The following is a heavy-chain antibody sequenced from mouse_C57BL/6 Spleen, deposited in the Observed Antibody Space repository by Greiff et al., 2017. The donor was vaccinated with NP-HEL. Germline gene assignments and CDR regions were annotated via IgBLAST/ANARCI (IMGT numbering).Heavy chain of an antibody. Sequence: EVKVVESGGGLVKPGGSLKLSCAASGFTFSSYAMSWVRQTPEKRLEWVATISDGGSYTYYPDNVKGRFTISRDNAKNNLYLQMSHLKSEDTAMYYCARGDDGYYVDYAMDYWGQGTSVTVSS. D-gene: IGHD2-3*01. CDR3: ARGDDGYYVDYAMDY. J-gene: IGHJ4*01. V-gene: IGHV5-4*03. CDR2: ISDGGSYT. CDR1: GFTFSSYA.